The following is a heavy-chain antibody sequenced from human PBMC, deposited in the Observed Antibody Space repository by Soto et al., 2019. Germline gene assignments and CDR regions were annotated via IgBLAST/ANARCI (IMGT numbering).Heavy chain of an antibody. CDR2: INPSGVST. CDR3: ARGDYYDILTGYYKPFYYYGMDV. V-gene: IGHV1-46*01. J-gene: IGHJ6*02. D-gene: IGHD3-9*01. Sequence: ASVKVSCKASGYTFTSYYMHWVRQAPGQGLEWMGIINPSGVSTSYAQKFQGRVTMTRDTSTSTVYMDLSSLRSEDTAVYYCARGDYYDILTGYYKPFYYYGMDVWGQGTTVTASS. CDR1: GYTFTSYY.